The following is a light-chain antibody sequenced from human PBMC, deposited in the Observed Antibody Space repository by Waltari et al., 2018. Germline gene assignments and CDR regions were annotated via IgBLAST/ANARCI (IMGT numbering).Light chain of an antibody. V-gene: IGLV1-40*01. CDR3: QSYDPSLIAWV. Sequence: QSVLTQPPSVSGAPGQRVIISCTGSSPNIRAGSDVPWYQQLRGTAPKPLIHDNSNRPSGVPDRFSASKSGTSASLAITGLQAEDEADYYCQSYDPSLIAWVFGGGTELTVL. J-gene: IGLJ3*02. CDR2: DNS. CDR1: SPNIRAGSD.